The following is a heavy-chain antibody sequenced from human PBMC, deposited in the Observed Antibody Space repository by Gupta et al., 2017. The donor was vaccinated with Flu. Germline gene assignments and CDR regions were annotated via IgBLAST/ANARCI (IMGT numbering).Heavy chain of an antibody. CDR2: INPNSGGT. V-gene: IGHV1-2*06. D-gene: IGHD5-12*01. Sequence: EWMGRINPNSGGTNYAQKFQGRVTMTRDTSISTAYMELSRLRSDDTAVYYCARDAGYSGYDAQPRFDYWGQGTLVTVSS. J-gene: IGHJ4*02. CDR3: ARDAGYSGYDAQPRFDY.